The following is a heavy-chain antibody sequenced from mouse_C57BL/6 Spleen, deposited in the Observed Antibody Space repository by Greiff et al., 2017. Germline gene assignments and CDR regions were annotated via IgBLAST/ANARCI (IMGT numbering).Heavy chain of an antibody. D-gene: IGHD2-4*01. V-gene: IGHV1-72*01. CDR3: ARPALIYYDYDEVAY. J-gene: IGHJ3*01. CDR1: GYTFTSYW. Sequence: QVKLQQPGAELVKPGASVKLSCKASGYTFTSYWMHWVKQRPGRGLEWIGRIDPNSGGTKYNEKFKSKATLTVDKPSSTAYMQLSSLTSEDSAVYYCARPALIYYDYDEVAYWGQGTLVTVSA. CDR2: IDPNSGGT.